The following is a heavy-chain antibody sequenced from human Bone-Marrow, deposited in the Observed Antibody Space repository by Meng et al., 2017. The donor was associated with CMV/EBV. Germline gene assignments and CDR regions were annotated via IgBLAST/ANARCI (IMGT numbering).Heavy chain of an antibody. CDR3: ASLPQPGSYYFDYYYGMDV. Sequence: GESLKISCAASGFTFSSYAMHWVRQAPGKGLEWVAVISYDGSNKYYADSVKGRFTISRDNSKNTLYLQMNSLRAEDTAVYYCASLPQPGSYYFDYYYGMDVWGQGTTVTVSS. CDR1: GFTFSSYA. D-gene: IGHD1-26*01. V-gene: IGHV3-30*04. J-gene: IGHJ6*02. CDR2: ISYDGSNK.